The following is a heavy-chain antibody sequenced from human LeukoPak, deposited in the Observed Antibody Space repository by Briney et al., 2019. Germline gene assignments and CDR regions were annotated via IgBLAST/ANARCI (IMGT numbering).Heavy chain of an antibody. D-gene: IGHD4-11*01. J-gene: IGHJ5*02. V-gene: IGHV1-2*02. CDR1: GYIFTGYN. CDR3: ARMRDYSNWFDP. CDR2: INPNSGGT. Sequence: ASVKVSCKASGYIFTGYNMHWVRQAPGQGLEWMGWINPNSGGTNYAQKFQGRVTMTRDTSISTAYMELSRLRSDDTAVYYCARMRDYSNWFDPWGQGTLVTVSS.